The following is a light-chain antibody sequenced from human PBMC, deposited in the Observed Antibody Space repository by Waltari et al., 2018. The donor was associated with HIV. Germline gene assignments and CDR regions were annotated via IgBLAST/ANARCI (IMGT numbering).Light chain of an antibody. CDR1: FGAITRLHY. CDR3: LSVIESTRG. Sequence: QAVLTPEPSLSVSPGGTVTLTCGSVFGAITRLHYPYWFQQQSGQAPRTVIYHTEKRHPWTPDRVYGSLLGGEATLARSGAHLEDEADYFCLSVIESTRGFGGGTRLTV. V-gene: IGLV7-46*01. J-gene: IGLJ2*01. CDR2: HTE.